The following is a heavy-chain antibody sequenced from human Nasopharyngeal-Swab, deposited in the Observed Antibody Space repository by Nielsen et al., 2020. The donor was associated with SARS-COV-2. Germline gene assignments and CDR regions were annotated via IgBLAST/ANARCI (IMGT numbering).Heavy chain of an antibody. J-gene: IGHJ6*02. Sequence: WVRQAPGQGLEWMGWINTNTGNPTYAQGFTGRFVFSLDTSVSTAYLQISSLKAEDTAVYYCARDLREKFGGGSFYYYYYGMDVWGQGTTVTVSS. V-gene: IGHV7-4-1*02. D-gene: IGHD3-10*01. CDR2: INTNTGNP. CDR3: ARDLREKFGGGSFYYYYYGMDV.